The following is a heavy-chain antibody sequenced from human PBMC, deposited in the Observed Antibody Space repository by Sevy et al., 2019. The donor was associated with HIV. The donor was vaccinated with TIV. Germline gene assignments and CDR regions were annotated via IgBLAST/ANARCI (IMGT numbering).Heavy chain of an antibody. Sequence: GGSLRLSCAASDFSFSDYYMIWLRQAPGKGLEWVSYISPGSSHTNYADSVKGRFTISRDNSKNSLYLQMNSLRAEDTAIYYCARDRRNYGGQYFDYWGQGTLVTVSS. CDR2: ISPGSSHT. CDR3: ARDRRNYGGQYFDY. D-gene: IGHD4-17*01. V-gene: IGHV3-11*06. J-gene: IGHJ4*02. CDR1: DFSFSDYY.